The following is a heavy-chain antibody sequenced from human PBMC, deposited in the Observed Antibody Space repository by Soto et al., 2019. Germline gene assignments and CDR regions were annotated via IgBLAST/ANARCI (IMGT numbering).Heavy chain of an antibody. Sequence: PSETLSLTCTVSGGSVSSGTYYCSWIRQPPGEGGLEWIGHIHYSGSTYYNPSLKSRATMSVDTSKNQFSLRLTSVTAADTAIYYCAREIKYDPDGSGSYYYYGMDVWGQGTTVT. V-gene: IGHV4-61*01. CDR3: AREIKYDPDGSGSYYYYGMDV. D-gene: IGHD3-10*01. CDR2: IHYSGST. CDR1: GGSVSSGTYY. J-gene: IGHJ6*02.